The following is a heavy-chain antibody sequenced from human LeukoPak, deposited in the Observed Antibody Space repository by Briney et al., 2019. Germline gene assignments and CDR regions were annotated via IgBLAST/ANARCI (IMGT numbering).Heavy chain of an antibody. CDR2: ISHSGST. CDR3: ARGSDTAAGLY. CDR1: GGSFSGYY. D-gene: IGHD6-13*01. Sequence: SETLSLTCAVSGGSFSGYYWSWIRQPPGKGLEWIGEISHSGSTNYNPSLKSRVSISVDSSKNQFSLKVSSVTAADTAVYYCARGSDTAAGLYWGQGTLVTVSS. J-gene: IGHJ4*02. V-gene: IGHV4-34*01.